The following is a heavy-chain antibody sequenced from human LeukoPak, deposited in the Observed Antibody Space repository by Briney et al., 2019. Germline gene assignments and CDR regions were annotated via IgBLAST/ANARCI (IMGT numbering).Heavy chain of an antibody. CDR2: ISSSSSYI. J-gene: IGHJ4*02. CDR1: GFTFSSYS. D-gene: IGHD1-14*01. Sequence: GGSLRLSCGASGFTFSSYSMNWVRQAPGKGLEWVSSISSSSSYIYYADSVKGRFTISRDNAKNSLYLQMNSLRAEDTAVYYCARDKPLGSFDYWGQGTLVTVSS. V-gene: IGHV3-21*01. CDR3: ARDKPLGSFDY.